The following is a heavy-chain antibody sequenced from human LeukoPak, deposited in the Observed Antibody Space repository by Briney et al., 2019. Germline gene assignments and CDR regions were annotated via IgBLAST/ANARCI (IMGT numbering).Heavy chain of an antibody. D-gene: IGHD3-22*01. CDR2: MNPNSGNT. CDR1: GYTFTSYD. V-gene: IGHV1-8*01. Sequence: GASVKVSCKASGYTFTSYDINWVRQATGQGLEWMGWMNPNSGNTGYAQKFQGRVTITADKSTSTAYMELSSLRSDDTAVYYCARGSPPRRNYDSRGYYSYYFDYWGQGTLVTVSS. J-gene: IGHJ4*02. CDR3: ARGSPPRRNYDSRGYYSYYFDY.